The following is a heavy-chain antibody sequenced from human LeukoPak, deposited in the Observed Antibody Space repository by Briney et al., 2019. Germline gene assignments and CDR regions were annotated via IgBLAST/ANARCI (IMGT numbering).Heavy chain of an antibody. CDR2: ISSNGDTT. D-gene: IGHD5-24*01. CDR3: ARETIGTNDY. V-gene: IGHV3-64*01. CDR1: GFTFSSYP. J-gene: IGHJ4*02. Sequence: GGSLTLSCAASGFTFSSYPMHWVRQAPGKGLEYVSAISSNGDTTYYANSVRGRFTISGDNSKNTLYLQMGSLRTEDMAIYYCARETIGTNDYWGQGTLVTVSS.